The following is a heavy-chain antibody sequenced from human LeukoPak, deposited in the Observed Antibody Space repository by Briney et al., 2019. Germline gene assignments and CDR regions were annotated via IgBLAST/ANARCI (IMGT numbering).Heavy chain of an antibody. Sequence: PGGSLRLSCAASEFTFSDYSMSWIRQAPGKGLEWVSYISGRSSSIYHADSVKGRFTISRDNAKNSLYLQMNSLKTEDTAVYYCTTDSSKIVFMDVWGKGTTVTVSS. J-gene: IGHJ6*03. V-gene: IGHV3-11*01. CDR1: EFTFSDYS. CDR3: TTDSSKIVFMDV. D-gene: IGHD6-19*01. CDR2: ISGRSSSI.